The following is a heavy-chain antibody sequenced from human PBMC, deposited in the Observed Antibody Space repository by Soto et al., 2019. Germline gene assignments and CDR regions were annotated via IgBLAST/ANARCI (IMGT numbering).Heavy chain of an antibody. Sequence: QVQLVQSGAEVKKPGSSVKVSCKASGGTFSSYAITWVRQAPGQGLEWMGGIIPIFGTANYAQKFQARVWLTADESTSTASMALSSLRSEDTAVYYCARDRGPSSGYYPYCFDPWGQGTLVTVSS. CDR2: IIPIFGTA. V-gene: IGHV1-69*12. J-gene: IGHJ5*02. CDR3: ARDRGPSSGYYPYCFDP. D-gene: IGHD3-22*01. CDR1: GGTFSSYA.